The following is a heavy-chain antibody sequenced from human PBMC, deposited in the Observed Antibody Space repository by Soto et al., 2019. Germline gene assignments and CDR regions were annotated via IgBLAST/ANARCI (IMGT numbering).Heavy chain of an antibody. CDR2: ISWHSGSI. CDR1: GFTFDDYS. D-gene: IGHD6-19*01. CDR3: ARGDLGAVAGYFEY. Sequence: EVQLVESGGGLVQPGGSLRLSCAASGFTFDDYSMHWVRQAPGRGLEWVSGISWHSGSIDYADSVKGRFTISRDNAKNFLYLEMNSLRPGDTALYCCARGDLGAVAGYFEYWGQGTLVTVSS. J-gene: IGHJ4*02. V-gene: IGHV3-9*01.